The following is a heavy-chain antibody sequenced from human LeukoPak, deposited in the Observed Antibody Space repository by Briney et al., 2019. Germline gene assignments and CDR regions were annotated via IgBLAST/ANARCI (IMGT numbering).Heavy chain of an antibody. CDR2: ISGSGGST. CDR3: TKDIRRNWYGVSDY. D-gene: IGHD1-1*01. CDR1: RFTFFSYA. Sequence: GGSLRLSCVSSRFTFFSYAMSWVRQAPGKGREWVSAISGSGGSTYYAASVKGRFTISRDNSKNTLYLQMNSLRTEDTAVYYCTKDIRRNWYGVSDYWGQGTLVTVSS. V-gene: IGHV3-23*01. J-gene: IGHJ4*02.